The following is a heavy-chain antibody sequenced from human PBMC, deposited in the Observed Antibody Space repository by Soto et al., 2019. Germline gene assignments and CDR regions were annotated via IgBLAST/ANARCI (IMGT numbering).Heavy chain of an antibody. J-gene: IGHJ4*02. CDR3: ARAPWFGELLPRFVY. D-gene: IGHD3-10*01. CDR2: IYHSGNT. CDR1: GDSISNGGYN. V-gene: IGHV4-31*03. Sequence: HVQLQESGPGLVKPLQTLSLTCTVSGDSISNGGYNWNWIRQHPGKGLEWIGYIYHSGNTYYNPSLKSRLTISVDTSKNQFSLKLNSVTAADTAVYYCARAPWFGELLPRFVYWCRGTLVSVSS.